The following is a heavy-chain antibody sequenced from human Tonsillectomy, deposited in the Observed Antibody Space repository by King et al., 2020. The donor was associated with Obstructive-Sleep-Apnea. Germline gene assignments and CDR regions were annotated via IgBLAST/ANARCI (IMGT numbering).Heavy chain of an antibody. J-gene: IGHJ4*02. D-gene: IGHD6-19*01. CDR3: AKSFKSGWYVPFDY. Sequence: VQLVESGGGLVQPGRSLRLSCVASGFNFDDYGMHWVRQAPGKGLEWVSGINWNSGSMGYAGSVKGRFIISRDNAKNSLYLQMNSLRAEDTALYYCAKSFKSGWYVPFDYWGQGILVTVSS. CDR2: INWNSGSM. CDR1: GFNFDDYG. V-gene: IGHV3-9*01.